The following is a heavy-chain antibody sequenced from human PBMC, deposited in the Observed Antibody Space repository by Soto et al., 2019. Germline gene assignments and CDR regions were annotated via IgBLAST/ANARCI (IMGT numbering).Heavy chain of an antibody. D-gene: IGHD3-22*01. CDR1: GGSISSGRYY. V-gene: IGHV4-31*03. CDR3: ARSSGYYFDY. Sequence: QVQLQESGPGLVKPSQTLSLTCTVSGGSISSGRYYWTWIRQHPGKGLEWIGYIYYSGSTYYNPSLESRVTMSVDTSKSQFSLKLSSVTAADTAVYYCARSSGYYFDYWGQGTLVTVSS. CDR2: IYYSGST. J-gene: IGHJ4*02.